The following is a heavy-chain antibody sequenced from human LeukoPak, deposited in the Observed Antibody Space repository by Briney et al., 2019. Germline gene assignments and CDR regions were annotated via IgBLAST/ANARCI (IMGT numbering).Heavy chain of an antibody. D-gene: IGHD1-14*01. CDR1: GFTFSDYS. J-gene: IGHJ4*02. Sequence: PGGSLRLSCAASGFTFSDYSMNWVRQAPGKGLEWISYIGLSSGKTKYADSVKGRFTISGDNAKNSLYLQVNSLRAEDTAVYYCARNQRRLDYWGQGTLVTVSS. CDR2: IGLSSGKT. CDR3: ARNQRRLDY. V-gene: IGHV3-48*04.